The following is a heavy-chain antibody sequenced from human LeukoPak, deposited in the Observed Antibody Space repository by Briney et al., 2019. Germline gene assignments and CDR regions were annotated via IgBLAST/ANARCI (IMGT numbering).Heavy chain of an antibody. Sequence: SETLSLTCTVSGYSISSGYYWGWIRQPPGKGLEWIGSIYHSGSTYYNPSLKSRVTISVDTSKNQFSLNLSSVTAADTAVYYCARQSMVRGVTPRCFDYWGQGTLVTVPS. V-gene: IGHV4-38-2*02. J-gene: IGHJ4*02. CDR3: ARQSMVRGVTPRCFDY. D-gene: IGHD3-10*01. CDR1: GYSISSGYY. CDR2: IYHSGST.